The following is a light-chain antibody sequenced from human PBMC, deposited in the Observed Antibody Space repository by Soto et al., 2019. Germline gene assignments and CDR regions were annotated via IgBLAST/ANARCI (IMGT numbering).Light chain of an antibody. Sequence: QSPLTQPASVSGSPGQSITISCTGTSSDVGSYNLVSWYQQHPGKAPKVVIYESSQRPSGISNRVSGSRSGNTASLTISGLQAEDEAHYYCCSYAGSHTWVFGGGTKVTVL. CDR3: CSYAGSHTWV. J-gene: IGLJ3*02. V-gene: IGLV2-23*01. CDR1: SSDVGSYNL. CDR2: ESS.